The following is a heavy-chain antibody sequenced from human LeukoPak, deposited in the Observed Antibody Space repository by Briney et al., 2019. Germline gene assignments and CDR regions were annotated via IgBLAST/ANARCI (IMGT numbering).Heavy chain of an antibody. CDR2: INHSGST. CDR3: ARDNCSSTSCYYRYSYFDL. CDR1: GGSFSGYY. V-gene: IGHV4-34*01. D-gene: IGHD2-2*01. J-gene: IGHJ2*01. Sequence: SETLSPTCAVYGGSFSGYYWSWIRQPPGKGLEWIGEINHSGSTNYNPSLKSRVTISVDTSKNQFSLKLSSVTAADTAVYYCARDNCSSTSCYYRYSYFDLWGRGTLVTVSS.